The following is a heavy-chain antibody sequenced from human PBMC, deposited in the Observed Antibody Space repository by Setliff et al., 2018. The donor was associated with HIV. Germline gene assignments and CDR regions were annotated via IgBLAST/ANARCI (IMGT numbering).Heavy chain of an antibody. CDR1: GGSISTSY. D-gene: IGHD3-10*01. CDR3: ARDRHSSGLGSYGP. J-gene: IGHJ5*02. Sequence: PSETLSLTCTVSGGSISTSYWNWIRQPPGKGLEWIAYIYISGTTNYNPSLKSRVTMSIDTSKNQFSLKLTSVTAADTAVYYCARDRHSSGLGSYGPWGPGTLVTVSS. CDR2: IYISGTT. V-gene: IGHV4-59*12.